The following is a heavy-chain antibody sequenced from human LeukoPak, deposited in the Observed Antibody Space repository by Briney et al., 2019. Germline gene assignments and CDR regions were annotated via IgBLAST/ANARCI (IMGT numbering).Heavy chain of an antibody. V-gene: IGHV4-39*07. CDR1: GGSISSSSYY. D-gene: IGHD3-10*01. Sequence: PSETLSLTCTVSGGSISSSSYYWGWIRQPPGKGLEWIGEIYHSGSTNYNPSLKSRVTISVDKSKNQFSLKLSSVTAADTAVYYCARGAMVRGVDYWGQGTLVTVSS. J-gene: IGHJ4*02. CDR2: IYHSGST. CDR3: ARGAMVRGVDY.